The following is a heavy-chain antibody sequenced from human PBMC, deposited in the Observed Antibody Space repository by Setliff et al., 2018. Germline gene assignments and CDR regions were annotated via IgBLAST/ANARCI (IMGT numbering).Heavy chain of an antibody. CDR1: GGSISSGSYY. CDR3: ARRGYYDSSGVDGFDI. V-gene: IGHV4-61*09. D-gene: IGHD3-22*01. Sequence: SETLSLTCTVSGGSISSGSYYWTWIRQPAGKGLEWIGQIYSSGSSNYNPSLKSRLTISVDTSKNQFSLRLTSVTAADTAVYYCARRGYYDSSGVDGFDIWGQGTVGTVSS. CDR2: IYSSGSS. J-gene: IGHJ3*02.